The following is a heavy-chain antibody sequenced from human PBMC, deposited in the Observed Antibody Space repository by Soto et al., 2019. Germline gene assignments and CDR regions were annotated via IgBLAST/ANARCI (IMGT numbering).Heavy chain of an antibody. CDR2: GYWNGQK. Sequence: SGPTLVNPTQTLTLTCTLSGFSVTSSGAGVGWFRQAPGKALDWLALGYWNGQKRLKPSLKTRLSITRDTSKNEVLLRMANTDLEDWGIYACGSVNIGYPYYFDFWGQGIMVTVSS. J-gene: IGHJ4*02. CDR1: GFSVTSSGAG. V-gene: IGHV2-5*04. CDR3: GSVNIGYPYYFDF. D-gene: IGHD5-12*01.